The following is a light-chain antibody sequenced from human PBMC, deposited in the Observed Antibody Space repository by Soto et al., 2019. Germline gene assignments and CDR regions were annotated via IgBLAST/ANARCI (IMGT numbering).Light chain of an antibody. CDR1: QDIAIY. Sequence: DSQLTQSPASLSASVGDRVTFTCRASQDIAIYLAWYQQKPGEAPNLLIHTASTLHGGVPSRFRGSGSGTDFTLTITSLQAEDFATYYCQQTRASPSTFGGGTKVDIK. J-gene: IGKJ4*01. CDR3: QQTRASPST. V-gene: IGKV1-9*01. CDR2: TAS.